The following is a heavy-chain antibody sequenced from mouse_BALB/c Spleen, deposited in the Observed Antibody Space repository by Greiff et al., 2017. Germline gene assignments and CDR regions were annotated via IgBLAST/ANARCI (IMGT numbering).Heavy chain of an antibody. CDR1: GFTFSSYY. D-gene: IGHD1-1*01. CDR2: INSNGGST. J-gene: IGHJ2*01. Sequence: EVKLQESGGGLVKLGGSLKLSCAASGFTFSSYYMSWVRQTPEKRLELVAAINSNGGSTYYPDTVKGRFTISRDNAKNTLYLQMSSLKSEDTALYYCARAGYGSSYVDYFDYWGQGTTLTVSS. CDR3: ARAGYGSSYVDYFDY. V-gene: IGHV5-6-2*01.